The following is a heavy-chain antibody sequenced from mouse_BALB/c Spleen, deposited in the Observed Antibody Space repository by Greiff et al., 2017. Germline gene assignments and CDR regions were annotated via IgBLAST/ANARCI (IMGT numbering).Heavy chain of an antibody. CDR1: GFNIKDTY. D-gene: IGHD2-4*01. V-gene: IGHV14-3*02. Sequence: EVQLVESGAELVKPGASVKLSCTASGFNIKDTYMHWVKQRPEQGLEWIGRIDPANGNTKYDPKFQGKATITADTSSNTAYLQLSSLTSEDTAVYYCARGRMITTFFAYWGQGTLVTVSA. CDR3: ARGRMITTFFAY. CDR2: IDPANGNT. J-gene: IGHJ3*01.